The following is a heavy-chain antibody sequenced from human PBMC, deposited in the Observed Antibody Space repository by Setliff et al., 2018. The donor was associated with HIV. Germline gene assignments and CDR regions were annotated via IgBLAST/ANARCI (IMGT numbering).Heavy chain of an antibody. J-gene: IGHJ4*02. CDR3: ARAPGYSYSFYFDS. CDR1: GGSISSSSYY. Sequence: SETLSLTCAVSGGSISSSSYYWGWIRQPPGKGLEWIANIYYSGSTFYNPTLKSRVTMSVDTSKNPCSLKLNSVTAADTAVYFCARAPGYSYSFYFDSWGQGTRVTFSS. V-gene: IGHV4-39*07. D-gene: IGHD5-18*01. CDR2: IYYSGST.